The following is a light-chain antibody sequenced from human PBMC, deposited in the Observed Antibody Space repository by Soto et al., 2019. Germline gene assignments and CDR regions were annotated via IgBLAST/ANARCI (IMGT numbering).Light chain of an antibody. V-gene: IGLV2-14*03. CDR2: DVN. J-gene: IGLJ2*01. CDR1: SSDIGAYNF. Sequence: QSVLTQPASVSGSPGQSITISCTGTSSDIGAYNFVSWYQQHPGKAPKLMLYDVNIRPSGVSNRFSSSKPGNTASLTISGLQAEDEADYYCTSWTTSTTMIFGGGTKVTVL. CDR3: TSWTTSTTMI.